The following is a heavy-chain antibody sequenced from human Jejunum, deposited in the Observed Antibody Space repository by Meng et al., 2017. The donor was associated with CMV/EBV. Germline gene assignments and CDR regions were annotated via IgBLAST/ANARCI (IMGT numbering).Heavy chain of an antibody. CDR1: GYTFPTCY. V-gene: IGHV1-46*01. CDR2: IDPSDGST. J-gene: IGHJ5*02. Sequence: KASGYTFPTCYIHWMRQAPGLGLGWMGVIDPSDGSTSYSQKFQGRVTVTRDTSTSTVYMELGGLTSEDTAVYYCAREGLRGGGWFDPWAQGTLVTVSS. CDR3: AREGLRGGGWFDP. D-gene: IGHD3-16*01.